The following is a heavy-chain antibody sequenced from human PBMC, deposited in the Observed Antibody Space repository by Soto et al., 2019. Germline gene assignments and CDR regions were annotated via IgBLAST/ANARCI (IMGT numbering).Heavy chain of an antibody. CDR3: ARVSQWLVRYYYDGMDV. Sequence: QVQLVQSGAEVKKPGASVKVSCKASGYTFTSYDINWVRQATGQGLEWMGWMNPNSGNTGYAQKFQGRVTMTRNTSXSXXYRELSSLRSEDTAVYYCARVSQWLVRYYYDGMDVWGQGTTVTVSS. V-gene: IGHV1-8*01. J-gene: IGHJ6*02. D-gene: IGHD6-19*01. CDR1: GYTFTSYD. CDR2: MNPNSGNT.